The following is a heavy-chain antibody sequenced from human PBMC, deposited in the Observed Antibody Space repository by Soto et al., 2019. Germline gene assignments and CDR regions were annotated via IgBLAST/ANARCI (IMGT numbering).Heavy chain of an antibody. CDR1: GFTFSSYA. V-gene: IGHV3-23*01. J-gene: IGHJ4*02. CDR2: ISGSGGST. CDR3: ASRSSGWYFDY. Sequence: GGSLRLSCAASGFTFSSYAMDWVRQGPGKGLEWVSVISGSGGSTYYADSVKGRFTISRDNSKNTLYLQMNSLRAEDTAVYYCASRSSGWYFDYWGQGTLVTVSS. D-gene: IGHD6-19*01.